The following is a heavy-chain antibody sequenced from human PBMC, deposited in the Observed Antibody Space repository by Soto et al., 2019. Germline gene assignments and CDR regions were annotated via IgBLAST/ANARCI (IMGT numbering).Heavy chain of an antibody. Sequence: ASVKVSCKAPGDTFTSYYLNWVRQAPGQGLEWMGVINPHGGSTKYAQKFQGRITMTRDTSRSTVYMELSSLRSDDAAIYYCARSSGGNFGIIIEGSNWFDPWGQGTLVTVSS. V-gene: IGHV1-46*01. CDR1: GDTFTSYY. J-gene: IGHJ5*02. CDR3: ARSSGGNFGIIIEGSNWFDP. CDR2: INPHGGST. D-gene: IGHD3-3*01.